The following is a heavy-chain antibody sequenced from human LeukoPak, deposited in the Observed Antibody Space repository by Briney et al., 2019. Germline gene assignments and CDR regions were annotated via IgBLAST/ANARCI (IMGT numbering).Heavy chain of an antibody. CDR3: ARQIYDYVWGY. CDR1: GGSISGSPYY. D-gene: IGHD3-16*01. V-gene: IGHV4-39*01. J-gene: IGHJ4*02. CDR2: MYYSGST. Sequence: SETLSLTCTVSGGSISGSPYYWGWIRQPPGKGLEWIGSMYYSGSTYYNPPLKSRVTISVDTSKKQFSLKLRSVTAADTAVYYCARQIYDYVWGYWGQGTLVTVSS.